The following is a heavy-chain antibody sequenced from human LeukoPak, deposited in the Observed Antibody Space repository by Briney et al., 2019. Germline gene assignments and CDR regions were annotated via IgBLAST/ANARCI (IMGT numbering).Heavy chain of an antibody. CDR3: ARQVGLLLPHGHFDY. V-gene: IGHV5-51*01. CDR2: IYPGDSDT. CDR1: GYSFTSYW. Sequence: GESLKISCKGSGYSFTSYWIGWVRQMPGKGLEWMGIIYPGDSDTRYSPSFQGQVTISADKSISTAYLQWSSLKASDTAMYYCARQVGLLLPHGHFDYWGQGTLVTVSS. J-gene: IGHJ4*02. D-gene: IGHD3-22*01.